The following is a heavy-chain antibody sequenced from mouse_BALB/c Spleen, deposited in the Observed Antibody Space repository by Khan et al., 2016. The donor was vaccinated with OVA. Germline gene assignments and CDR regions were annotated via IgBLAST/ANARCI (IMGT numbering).Heavy chain of an antibody. CDR1: GYTFTNYS. Sequence: QIQLVQSGAELARPGASVKMSCKASGYTFTNYSMHWVKQRPGQGLEWIGYINPSSGYTNYNQNFNDKATLTTDRSSNTAYMQLSSLTSDDSAVYSCVRIPIPPYYFDYWGQGTTLTVSS. CDR3: VRIPIPPYYFDY. J-gene: IGHJ2*01. V-gene: IGHV1-4*01. CDR2: INPSSGYT.